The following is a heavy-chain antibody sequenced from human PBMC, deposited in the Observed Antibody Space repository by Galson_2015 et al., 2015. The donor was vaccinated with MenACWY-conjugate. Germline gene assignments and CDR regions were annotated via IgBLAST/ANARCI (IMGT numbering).Heavy chain of an antibody. V-gene: IGHV6-1*01. CDR3: AREEGGTTSRPCDY. D-gene: IGHD1-7*01. Sequence: CAISGDSVSSNSGVWNWIRQSPSRGLEWLGRTYYRSKWYNDYAVSVKSRIIINPDTSKNQFSLQLKYVTPEDTAVYYCAREEGGTTSRPCDYWGQGTLVTVSS. J-gene: IGHJ4*02. CDR2: TYYRSKWYN. CDR1: GDSVSSNSGV.